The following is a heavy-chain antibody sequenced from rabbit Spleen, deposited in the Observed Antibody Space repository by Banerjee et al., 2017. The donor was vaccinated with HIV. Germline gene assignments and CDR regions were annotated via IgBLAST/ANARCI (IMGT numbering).Heavy chain of an antibody. CDR3: ARAIVPWLGLTRLDL. CDR1: GIDFTNYY. Sequence: QLTETGGCLVQPGGSLTLSCKASGIDFTNYYISWVRQAPGKGLEWIGIIYAAKGSTDYASWVNGRFTISSDNAQSTVDLKMTSLTAADTATYCCARAIVPWLGLTRLDLWGQGTLGTVS. CDR2: IYAAKGST. D-gene: IGHD4-1*01. J-gene: IGHJ3*01. V-gene: IGHV1S7*01.